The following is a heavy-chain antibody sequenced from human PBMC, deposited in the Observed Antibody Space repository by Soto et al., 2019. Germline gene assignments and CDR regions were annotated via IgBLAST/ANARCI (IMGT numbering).Heavy chain of an antibody. J-gene: IGHJ5*02. CDR3: ARGRVVGATYWFDP. CDR2: IYYSGST. V-gene: IGHV4-59*12. CDR1: GGSISSYY. D-gene: IGHD1-26*01. Sequence: PETLSLTCTVSGGSISSYYWSWIRQPPGKGLEWIGYIYYSGSTNYNPSLKSRVTISVDTSKNQFSLKLSSVTAADTAVYYCARGRVVGATYWFDPWGQGTLVTVSS.